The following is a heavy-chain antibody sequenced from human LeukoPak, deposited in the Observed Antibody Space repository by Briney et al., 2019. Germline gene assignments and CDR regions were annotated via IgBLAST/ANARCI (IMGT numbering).Heavy chain of an antibody. D-gene: IGHD3-22*01. J-gene: IGHJ5*02. CDR2: ISSSSSYI. CDR1: GFTFSSYS. Sequence: GSLRLSCAASGFTFSSYSMNWVRQAPGKGLEWVSSISSSSSYIYYADSVKGRFTISRDNAKNSLYLQMNSLRAEDTAVYYCARAPWNYYDSSGYSYNWFDPWGQGTLVTVSS. CDR3: ARAPWNYYDSSGYSYNWFDP. V-gene: IGHV3-21*01.